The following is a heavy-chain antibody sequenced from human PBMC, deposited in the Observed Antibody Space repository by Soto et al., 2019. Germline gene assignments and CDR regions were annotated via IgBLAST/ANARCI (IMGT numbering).Heavy chain of an antibody. CDR2: INPSGGST. Sequence: GASVKVSCKASGYTFTGYYMHWVRQAPGQGLEWMGVINPSGGSTTYAQKFQGRVTMTRDTSTNTVYMELSSLRSEDTAVYYCATPERYCSTTNCYIFNYWGQGTLVTVS. J-gene: IGHJ4*02. CDR1: GYTFTGYY. D-gene: IGHD2-2*02. CDR3: ATPERYCSTTNCYIFNY. V-gene: IGHV1-46*03.